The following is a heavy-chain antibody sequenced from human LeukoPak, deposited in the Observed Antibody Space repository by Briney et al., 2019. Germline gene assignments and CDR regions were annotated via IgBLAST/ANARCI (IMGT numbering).Heavy chain of an antibody. J-gene: IGHJ4*02. D-gene: IGHD1-20*01. V-gene: IGHV3-30*18. CDR3: AKDVKYNWNYIDY. Sequence: GRPLRLSCVVSGFSFSSYGMHWVRQAPGKGLEWVAVISYDGSSKYYADSVKGRFTISRDNSKNTLYLQMNSLRAEDTALYYCAKDVKYNWNYIDYWGQGALVTVSS. CDR1: GFSFSSYG. CDR2: ISYDGSSK.